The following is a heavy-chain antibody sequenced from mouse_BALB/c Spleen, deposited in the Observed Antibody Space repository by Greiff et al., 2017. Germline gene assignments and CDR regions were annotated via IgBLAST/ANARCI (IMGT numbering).Heavy chain of an antibody. D-gene: IGHD2-2*01. CDR2: IWSGGST. Sequence: QVQLKQSGPGLVQPSQSLSITCTVSGFSLTSYGVHWVRQSPGKGLEWLGVIWSGGSTDYNAAFISRLSISKDNSKSQVFFKMNSLQANATAIYYCVWLRRGFAYWGKGTLVTVSA. J-gene: IGHJ3*01. CDR3: VWLRRGFAY. CDR1: GFSLTSYG. V-gene: IGHV2-2*02.